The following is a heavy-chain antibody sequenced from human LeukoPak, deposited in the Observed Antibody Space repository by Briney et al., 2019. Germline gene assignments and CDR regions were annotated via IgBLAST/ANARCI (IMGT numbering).Heavy chain of an antibody. J-gene: IGHJ4*02. D-gene: IGHD1-7*01. CDR3: ARPVLSRNYYFDY. CDR2: IYPGDSDT. CDR1: GFTFTNYW. Sequence: GESLKISCKGSGFTFTNYWIAWVRQMPGKGLEWMGIIYPGDSDTRYNPSFQGQVTISADKSISTANLQWSSLKASDTAMYYCARPVLSRNYYFDYWGQGTQVTVSS. V-gene: IGHV5-51*01.